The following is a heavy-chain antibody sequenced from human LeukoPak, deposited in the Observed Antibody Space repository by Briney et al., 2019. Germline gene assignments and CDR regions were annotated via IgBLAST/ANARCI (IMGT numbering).Heavy chain of an antibody. CDR1: GYTFTSYY. CDR2: INPSGGST. J-gene: IGHJ2*01. CDR3: ARVRPDWYFDL. Sequence: ASVKVSCKASGYTFTSYYMHWGRQTPGQGLEWMGIINPSGGSTSYAQKFQGRVTMTRDTSTSTVYMELSSLRSEDTAVYYCARVRPDWYFDLWGRGTLVTVSS. V-gene: IGHV1-46*01.